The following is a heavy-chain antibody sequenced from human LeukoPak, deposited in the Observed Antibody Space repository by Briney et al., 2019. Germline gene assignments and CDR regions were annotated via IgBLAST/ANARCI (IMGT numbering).Heavy chain of an antibody. CDR2: MNPNSGNT. CDR3: ARWSAIIQSSIAAAGGNWFDP. V-gene: IGHV1-8*01. Sequence: ASVKVSCKASGYTFTSYDINWVRQATGQGLEWMGWMNPNSGNTGYAQKFQGRVTMTRNTSISTAYMELSSLRSEDTAVYYCARWSAIIQSSIAAAGGNWFDPWGQGTLVTVSS. J-gene: IGHJ5*02. D-gene: IGHD6-13*01. CDR1: GYTFTSYD.